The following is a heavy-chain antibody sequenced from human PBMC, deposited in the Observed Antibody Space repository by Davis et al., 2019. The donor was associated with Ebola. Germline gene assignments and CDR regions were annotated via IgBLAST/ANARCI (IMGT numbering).Heavy chain of an antibody. V-gene: IGHV3-23*01. Sequence: GESLKISCAASGFTFSSYWMSWVRQAPGKGLEWVSAISGSGGSTYYADSVKGRFTISRDNSKNTLYLQMNSLRAEDTAVYYCAKEENYYGSGSYWYYFDYWGQGTLVTVSS. CDR1: GFTFSSYW. D-gene: IGHD3-10*01. CDR2: ISGSGGST. J-gene: IGHJ4*02. CDR3: AKEENYYGSGSYWYYFDY.